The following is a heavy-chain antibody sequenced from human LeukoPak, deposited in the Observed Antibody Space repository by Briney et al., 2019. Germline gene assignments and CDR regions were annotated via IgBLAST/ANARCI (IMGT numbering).Heavy chain of an antibody. CDR1: GGSFSGYY. Sequence: SETLSLTCAVYGGSFSGYYWSWIRQPPGKGLEWIGEINHSGSTNYNPSLKSRVTISVDTSKNQFSLKLSSVTAPDTAVYYCAREEGSIVVVPAARVADWFDPWGQGTLVTVSS. D-gene: IGHD2-2*01. V-gene: IGHV4-34*01. CDR3: AREEGSIVVVPAARVADWFDP. J-gene: IGHJ5*02. CDR2: INHSGST.